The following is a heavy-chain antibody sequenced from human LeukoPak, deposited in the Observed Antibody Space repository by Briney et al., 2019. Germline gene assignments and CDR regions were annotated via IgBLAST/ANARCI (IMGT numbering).Heavy chain of an antibody. J-gene: IGHJ4*02. Sequence: GGSLRLSCAASGFTFSSYGMHWVRQAPGKGLEWVAVISYDGSNKYYADSVKGRFTISRDNSKNTLCLQMNSLRAEDTAVYYCAKVIGRCSGGSCFDYWGQGTLVTVSS. CDR1: GFTFSSYG. CDR2: ISYDGSNK. CDR3: AKVIGRCSGGSCFDY. D-gene: IGHD2-15*01. V-gene: IGHV3-30*18.